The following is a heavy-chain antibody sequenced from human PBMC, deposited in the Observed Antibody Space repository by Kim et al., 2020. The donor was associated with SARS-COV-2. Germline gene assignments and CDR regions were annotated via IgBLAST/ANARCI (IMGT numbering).Heavy chain of an antibody. V-gene: IGHV3-53*01. CDR3: ARGPSSGYNH. J-gene: IGHJ4*02. D-gene: IGHD3-22*01. Sequence: STYYADSVKGRFTISRDNSRNMVYLQMNSLRVEDTAVYYCARGPSSGYNHWGQGTLVTVSS. CDR2: ST.